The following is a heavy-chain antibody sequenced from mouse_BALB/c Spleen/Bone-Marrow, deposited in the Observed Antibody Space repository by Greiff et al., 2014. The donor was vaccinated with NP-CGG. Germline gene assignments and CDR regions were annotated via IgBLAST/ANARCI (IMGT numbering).Heavy chain of an antibody. CDR1: GYTFTDYA. CDR3: ARYGYGSSYYAMDY. J-gene: IGHJ4*01. V-gene: IGHV1-67*01. D-gene: IGHD1-1*01. Sequence: QVQLQQSGPELVRPGVSVKISCKGSGYTFTDYAMHWVKQSHAKSLEWIGVISTYSGNTNYNQKFKGKATMTVEKSSSTAYMELARLTSEDSAIYYCARYGYGSSYYAMDYWGQGTSVTVSS. CDR2: ISTYSGNT.